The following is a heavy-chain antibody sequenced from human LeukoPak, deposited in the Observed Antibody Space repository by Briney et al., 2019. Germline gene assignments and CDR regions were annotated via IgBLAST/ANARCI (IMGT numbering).Heavy chain of an antibody. D-gene: IGHD6-6*01. J-gene: IGHJ6*03. CDR3: ARVLPAAQPFPRNYYYYYMDV. Sequence: ASVKVSCKASGYTFTGYYMHWVRQAPGQGLEWMGWINPNSGGTNYAQKFQGRVTMTRDMSISTAYMELSRLRSDDTAVYYCARVLPAAQPFPRNYYYYYMDVWGKGTTVTVSS. CDR1: GYTFTGYY. CDR2: INPNSGGT. V-gene: IGHV1-2*02.